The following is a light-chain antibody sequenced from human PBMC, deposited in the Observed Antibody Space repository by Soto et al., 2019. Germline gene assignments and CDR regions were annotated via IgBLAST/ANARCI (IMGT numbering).Light chain of an antibody. J-gene: IGLJ2*01. Sequence: QPVLTQPPSVSGAPGQRVTISCTGSSSNIGAGYDVHWYLHLPGTAPKLLIYGNNNRPSGAPDRFSGSKSGSSASLAITGLQAEDEADYYCQSYDSSLSGVVFGGGTKLTVL. CDR3: QSYDSSLSGVV. CDR2: GNN. CDR1: SSNIGAGYD. V-gene: IGLV1-40*01.